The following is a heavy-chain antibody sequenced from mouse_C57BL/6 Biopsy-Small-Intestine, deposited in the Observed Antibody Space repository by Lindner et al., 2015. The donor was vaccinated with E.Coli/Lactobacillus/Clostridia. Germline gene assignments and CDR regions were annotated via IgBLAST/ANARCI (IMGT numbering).Heavy chain of an antibody. V-gene: IGHV1-39*01. D-gene: IGHD1-1*01. Sequence: VQLQESGPELVKPGASVKISCKASGYSFTDYNMNWVRQSNGKSLEWIGVITPNYGSTIYNQKFKGKATLTVDQSSSTAYMQLNSLTSEDPAVYYCAITTLEGFGYWGQGTTLTVSS. CDR1: GYSFTDYN. CDR3: AITTLEGFGY. J-gene: IGHJ2*01. CDR2: ITPNYGST.